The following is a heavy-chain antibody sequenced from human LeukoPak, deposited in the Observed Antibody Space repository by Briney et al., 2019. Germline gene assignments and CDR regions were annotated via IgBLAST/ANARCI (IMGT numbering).Heavy chain of an antibody. V-gene: IGHV1-8*02. Sequence: GASVKVSCKASGYTFTSYDINWVRQARGQGPEWMGWVSPNSGRTGYAETLQGRVIMTTDTSTGTAYMELSSLRVEDTAVYYCVRRYGANWRYNFDYWGQGTVVTVSS. CDR2: VSPNSGRT. CDR3: VRRYGANWRYNFDY. CDR1: GYTFTSYD. J-gene: IGHJ4*02. D-gene: IGHD4/OR15-4a*01.